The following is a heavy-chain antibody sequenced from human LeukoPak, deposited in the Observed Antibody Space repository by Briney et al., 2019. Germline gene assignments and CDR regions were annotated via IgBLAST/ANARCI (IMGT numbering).Heavy chain of an antibody. CDR2: IYYSGST. Sequence: SETLSLTCTVSGGSISSGDYYWSWIRQPPGKGLEWIGYIYYSGSTYYNPSLKSRVTISVDTSKNQFSLKLSSETAADTAVYYCARYDSSGCDFDYWGQGTLVTVSS. J-gene: IGHJ4*02. CDR3: ARYDSSGCDFDY. V-gene: IGHV4-30-4*01. D-gene: IGHD3-22*01. CDR1: GGSISSGDYY.